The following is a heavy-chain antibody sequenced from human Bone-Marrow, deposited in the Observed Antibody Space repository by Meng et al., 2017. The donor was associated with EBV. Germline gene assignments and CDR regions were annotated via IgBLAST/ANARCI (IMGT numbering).Heavy chain of an antibody. CDR3: AKDLSGRFDP. CDR1: GFIFSGYG. CDR2: IPSDASHNK. V-gene: IGHV3-30*18. D-gene: IGHD1-14*01. J-gene: IGHJ5*02. Sequence: EQLGGAGGGVVQPGRSLRLSCAASGFIFSGYGFHWVRQAPGKGPEWVAIIPSDASHNKYYADSVKGRFTISRDNSKNTLYLQMNSLKIEDTAVYYCAKDLSGRFDPWGQGTLVTVSS.